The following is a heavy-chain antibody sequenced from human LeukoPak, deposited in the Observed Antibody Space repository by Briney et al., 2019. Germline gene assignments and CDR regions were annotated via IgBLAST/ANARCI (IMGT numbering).Heavy chain of an antibody. J-gene: IGHJ4*02. V-gene: IGHV3-7*01. D-gene: IGHD2-15*01. CDR2: INQDGSEK. CDR1: GFPFSSYW. CDR3: ARDWAYCSGGSCYSNY. Sequence: PGGSLRLSCAASGFPFSSYWMSWVRQAPGKGLEWVANINQDGSEKYYVDSVKGRFTISRDNAKNSLYLQMNSLRAEDTAVYYCARDWAYCSGGSCYSNYWGQGTLVTVSS.